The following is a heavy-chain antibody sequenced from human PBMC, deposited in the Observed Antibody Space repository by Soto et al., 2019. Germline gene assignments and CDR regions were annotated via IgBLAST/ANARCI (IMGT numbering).Heavy chain of an antibody. J-gene: IGHJ4*02. CDR1: GGSICSYY. Sequence: SETLSLTCTVSGGSICSYYRSWVRQPPGKGLEWIGSNYYSGSTSYNPSLKSRVTISVDTSKNQFSLKLSSVTAADTAVYYCARQITMIVVDNRAPLTDWGQGTLVTVSS. V-gene: IGHV4-59*05. CDR3: ARQITMIVVDNRAPLTD. D-gene: IGHD3-22*01. CDR2: NYYSGST.